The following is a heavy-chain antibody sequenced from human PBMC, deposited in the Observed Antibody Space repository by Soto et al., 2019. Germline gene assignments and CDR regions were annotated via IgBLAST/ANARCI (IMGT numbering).Heavy chain of an antibody. V-gene: IGHV3-30*18. CDR1: GFTFSGYS. Sequence: GWSLRLSGAACGFTFSGYSMNWVRQAPGKGLEWVSAITYNRSNKYYAYSVKGRFTISRDNSNNTLYLQMNSLRAQDTAVYYCAKAPGYRYGLFDYWGQGTLVTVSS. J-gene: IGHJ4*02. D-gene: IGHD5-18*01. CDR3: AKAPGYRYGLFDY. CDR2: ITYNRSNK.